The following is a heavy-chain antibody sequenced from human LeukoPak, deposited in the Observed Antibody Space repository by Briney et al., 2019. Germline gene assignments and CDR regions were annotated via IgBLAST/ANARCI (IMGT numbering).Heavy chain of an antibody. J-gene: IGHJ4*02. V-gene: IGHV3-30*04. D-gene: IGHD6-13*01. CDR3: ARVYSSSWDTDY. CDR1: GFTFSSYA. CDR2: ISYDGSNK. Sequence: PGGSLRLSCAASGFTFSSYAMHWVRQAPGKGLEWVAVISYDGSNKYYADSVKGRFTISRDNSKNTLYLQMNSLRAEDTAVYYCARVYSSSWDTDYWGQGTLVTVSS.